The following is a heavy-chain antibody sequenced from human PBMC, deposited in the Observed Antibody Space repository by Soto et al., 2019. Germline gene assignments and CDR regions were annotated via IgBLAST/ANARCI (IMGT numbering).Heavy chain of an antibody. CDR2: IYYSGNT. D-gene: IGHD2-2*01. V-gene: IGHV4-30-4*01. J-gene: IGHJ6*02. CDR1: GGSISSGYYY. CDR3: ASSSLSPIDV. Sequence: QVQLQESGPGLVKPSQTLSLTCSVSGGSISSGYYYWSWIRQPPGKGLEWIGNIYYSGNTYYNPSLKSRLIISIDTSKNQFSLTVDSVTAADTAVYYCASSSLSPIDVWGQGPTVTVSS.